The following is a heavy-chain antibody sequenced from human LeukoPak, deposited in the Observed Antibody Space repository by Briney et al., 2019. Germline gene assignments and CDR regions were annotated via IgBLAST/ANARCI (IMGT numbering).Heavy chain of an antibody. Sequence: GRSLRLSCAASGFTFSSYAMHWVRQAPGKGLEWVAVISYDGSNKYYADSVKGRFTISRDNSKNTLYLQMNSLRAEDTAVYYCARELHMLRGVLTWGQGTLVTVSS. V-gene: IGHV3-30*14. J-gene: IGHJ5*02. D-gene: IGHD3-10*01. CDR2: ISYDGSNK. CDR1: GFTFSSYA. CDR3: ARELHMLRGVLT.